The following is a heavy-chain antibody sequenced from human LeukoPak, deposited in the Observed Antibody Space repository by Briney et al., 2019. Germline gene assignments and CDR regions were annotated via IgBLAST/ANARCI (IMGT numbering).Heavy chain of an antibody. CDR1: GFSFSTSW. D-gene: IGHD5-12*01. CDR2: INPDESHT. CDR3: ARDRAYDAFDY. V-gene: IGHV3-7*01. Sequence: GSLRLSCAASGFSFSTSWMAWVRQAPGKGLQWVGNINPDESHTDYIDSVKGRFTMSRDNAENSLFLQVHSLRDEGTAVYYCARDRAYDAFDYWGRGTLVTVSS. J-gene: IGHJ4*02.